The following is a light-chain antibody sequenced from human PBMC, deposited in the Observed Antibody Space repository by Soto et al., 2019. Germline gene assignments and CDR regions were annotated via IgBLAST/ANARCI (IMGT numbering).Light chain of an antibody. J-gene: IGLJ1*01. Sequence: NFLLTQPHSVSESPGKTITISCTGSSGSIANNYVQWYQQRPGSAPTTVIYEDQQRPSGVPDRFSGSIDSSSNSASLTISGLKTEDEANYYCSSLTTSFTYVFGTGTKLTVL. V-gene: IGLV6-57*02. CDR1: SGSIANNY. CDR2: EDQ. CDR3: SSLTTSFTYV.